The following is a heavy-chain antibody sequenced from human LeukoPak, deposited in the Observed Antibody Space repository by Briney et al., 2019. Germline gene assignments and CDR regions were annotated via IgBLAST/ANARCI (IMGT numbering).Heavy chain of an antibody. J-gene: IGHJ4*02. V-gene: IGHV3-49*04. CDR1: GYTFGDYG. Sequence: PGGSLRLSCTVSGYTFGDYGLAWVRQAPGKSLEWVGFIRRKVGGATTEYAASVKGRFTISRDDSKRIAYLQMNSLRTEDTAVYYCTRPLRGSGSYSFDHWGRGTRVTVSS. CDR3: TRPLRGSGSYSFDH. D-gene: IGHD3-10*01. CDR2: IRRKVGGATT.